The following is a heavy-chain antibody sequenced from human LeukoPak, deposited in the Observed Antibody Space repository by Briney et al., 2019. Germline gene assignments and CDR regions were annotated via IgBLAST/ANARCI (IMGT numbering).Heavy chain of an antibody. CDR1: GFTVSSNY. Sequence: GGSLRLSCAASGFTVSSNYMSWVRQAPGKGLEWVSVIYSGGSTYYADSVKGRFTISRDNSKNTLYLQMNSLRAEDTAVYYCARELSGIAVAGSLYWGQGTLVTVSS. CDR3: ARELSGIAVAGSLY. D-gene: IGHD6-19*01. V-gene: IGHV3-53*01. CDR2: IYSGGST. J-gene: IGHJ4*02.